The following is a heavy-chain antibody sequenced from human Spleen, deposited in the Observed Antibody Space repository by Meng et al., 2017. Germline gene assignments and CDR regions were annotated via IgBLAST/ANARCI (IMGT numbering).Heavy chain of an antibody. CDR1: GYSFISYW. V-gene: IGHV5-51*01. D-gene: IGHD2-2*01. Sequence: GESLKISCKGSGYSFISYWIGWVRQMPGKGLEWMGIIYPGDSDTRYSPSFQGQVTISADKSISTAYMHWSRLRASDTAIYDCERGDCSSTSCFFDWLDPWGQGTLVTVSS. J-gene: IGHJ5*02. CDR3: ERGDCSSTSCFFDWLDP. CDR2: IYPGDSDT.